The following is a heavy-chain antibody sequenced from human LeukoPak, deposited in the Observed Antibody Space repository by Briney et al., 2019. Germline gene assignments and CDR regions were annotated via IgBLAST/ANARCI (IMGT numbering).Heavy chain of an antibody. CDR1: GYTFTYCS. Sequence: ASVKVSCKASGYTFTYCSLHWLQQAPGQGLERMRWITLYNGNTNYAKKFQSRVTITRDMSLRTAYIELSSLRSEDSAVYYWARWGMSHYTIFGVVIIPFDYWGQGTLVTVSS. CDR3: ARWGMSHYTIFGVVIIPFDY. CDR2: ITLYNGNT. J-gene: IGHJ4*02. D-gene: IGHD3-3*01. V-gene: IGHV1-68*02.